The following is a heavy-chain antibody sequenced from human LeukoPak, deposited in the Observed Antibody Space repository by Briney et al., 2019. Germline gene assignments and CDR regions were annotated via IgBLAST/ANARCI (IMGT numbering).Heavy chain of an antibody. J-gene: IGHJ4*02. CDR2: ISGSGGST. D-gene: IGHD3-22*01. CDR1: GFTFSSYA. V-gene: IGHV3-23*01. Sequence: GGSLRLSCADSGFTFSSYAMSWVRQAPGKGLEWVSAISGSGGSTYYADSVKGRFTISRDNSKNTLYLQMNSLRAEDTAVYYCAKAAIKYYYDSSGYYPVWGQGTLVTVSS. CDR3: AKAAIKYYYDSSGYYPV.